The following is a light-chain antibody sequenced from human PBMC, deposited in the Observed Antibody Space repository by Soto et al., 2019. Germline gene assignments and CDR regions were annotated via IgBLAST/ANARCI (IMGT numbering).Light chain of an antibody. CDR1: SSNIGTNY. V-gene: IGLV1-47*02. CDR3: QVWDSSSDP. CDR2: SND. J-gene: IGLJ1*01. Sequence: SVLTQPPSASGTPGQTVTISCSGSSSNIGTNYVYWYQHLPGTAPKLLIYSNDQRPSGVPDRFSGSNSGNTATLTISRVEAGDEADYYCQVWDSSSDPFGTGTKVTV.